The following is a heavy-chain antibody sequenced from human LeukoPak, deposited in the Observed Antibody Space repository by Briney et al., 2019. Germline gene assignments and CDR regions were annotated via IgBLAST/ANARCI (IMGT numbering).Heavy chain of an antibody. V-gene: IGHV3-23*01. CDR1: GFTFSNYA. J-gene: IGHJ4*02. CDR3: AKDRPSEGGEGSYGDY. CDR2: ISGSGTGT. Sequence: GGSQRLSCAASGFTFSNYALSWVRQAPGKGLEWVSAISGSGTGTYYADSVKGRFTISRDNSKNTVYLQMQSLRVEDTAVYYCAKDRPSEGGEGSYGDYWGQGSIVKVSS. D-gene: IGHD3-16*01.